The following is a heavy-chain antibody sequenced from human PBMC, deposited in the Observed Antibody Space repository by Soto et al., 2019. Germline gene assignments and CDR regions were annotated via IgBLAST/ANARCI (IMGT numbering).Heavy chain of an antibody. CDR2: INEDGRII. D-gene: IGHD3-16*01. J-gene: IGHJ4*02. V-gene: IGHV3-74*01. CDR1: GFTFSNFW. Sequence: EVQLVESGGGLVQPGGSLRLSCAASGFTFSNFWMHWVRQVPGKGLMWVSRINEDGRIINYADSVKGRFTISRDDARETLYLEMTGLRAKETVIYHGTRDTGGWGAYWGQGALVTVSS. CDR3: TRDTGGWGAY.